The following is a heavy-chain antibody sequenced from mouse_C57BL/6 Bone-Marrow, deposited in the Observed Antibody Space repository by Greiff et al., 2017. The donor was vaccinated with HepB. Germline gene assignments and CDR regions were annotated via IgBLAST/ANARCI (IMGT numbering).Heavy chain of an antibody. V-gene: IGHV14-4*01. J-gene: IGHJ2*01. CDR2: IDPENGDT. Sequence: VQLQQSGAELVRPGASVKLSCTASGYSFTDYYMHWVKQRPEQGLEWIGWIDPENGDTNYAQKFQGKATITADTSSSTAYLQLSSLTSEDAAVYYCRGWGSGSWGDDYWGQGTPVTVSA. CDR1: GYSFTDYY. D-gene: IGHD1-1*02. CDR3: RGWGSGSWGDDY.